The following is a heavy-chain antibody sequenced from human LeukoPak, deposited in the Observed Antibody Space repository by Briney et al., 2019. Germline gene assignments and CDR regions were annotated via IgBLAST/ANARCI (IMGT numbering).Heavy chain of an antibody. J-gene: IGHJ5*02. Sequence: GGSLRLSCAGSGFTFCHYALSLVRQAPRAGLEGVGSLTDSGDATYYADSVKGRLAISRDNSNSTLYLHISGLRDEDTAVYYCARGYSHNSGGWLDPWGQGTLVTVSS. D-gene: IGHD5-12*01. V-gene: IGHV3-23*01. CDR2: LTDSGDAT. CDR3: ARGYSHNSGGWLDP. CDR1: GFTFCHYA.